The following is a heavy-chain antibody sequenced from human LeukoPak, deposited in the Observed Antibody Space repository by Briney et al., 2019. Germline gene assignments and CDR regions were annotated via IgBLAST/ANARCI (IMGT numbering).Heavy chain of an antibody. D-gene: IGHD3-3*01. Sequence: PGGSLRLSCAASGFTFSNYAMNWVRQAPGKGLEWVSSISGLSSYIYYADSVKGRFTIPRDNAKNSLYLQMNSLRAEDTAVYYCAKVNNDLNGMDVWGQGTTVTVSS. CDR1: GFTFSNYA. CDR3: AKVNNDLNGMDV. J-gene: IGHJ6*02. V-gene: IGHV3-21*06. CDR2: ISGLSSYI.